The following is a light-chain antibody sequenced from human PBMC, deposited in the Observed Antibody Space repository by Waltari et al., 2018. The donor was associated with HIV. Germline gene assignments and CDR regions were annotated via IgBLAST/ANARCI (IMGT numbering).Light chain of an antibody. V-gene: IGLV7-46*02. CDR3: LISYNGVRV. Sequence: QAVVTQEPSLSVSPGETVTLTCSSFTGFITRVQFPYCFKMREDHDPRTLIDDTDKAQAWTPGRFSGSIVGGKATLTLLGAQPEDEAVYYCLISYNGVRVFGGGTKLTV. CDR1: TGFITRVQF. CDR2: DTD. J-gene: IGLJ3*02.